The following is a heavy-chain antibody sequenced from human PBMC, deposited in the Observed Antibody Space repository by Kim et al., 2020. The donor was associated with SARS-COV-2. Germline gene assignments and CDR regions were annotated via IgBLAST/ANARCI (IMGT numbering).Heavy chain of an antibody. CDR2: INGNGGST. V-gene: IGHV3-23*01. CDR1: GFTFSSYA. CDR3: VNHHNTNCYSILDH. Sequence: GGSLRLSCAASGFTFSSYAMCWVRQAPGKGLEWVSGINGNGGSTYYADSVKGRFTISRDISKNTLYLQMNSLRAEDTAVYYCVNHHNTNCYSILDHWRQG. J-gene: IGHJ4*02. D-gene: IGHD2-2*01.